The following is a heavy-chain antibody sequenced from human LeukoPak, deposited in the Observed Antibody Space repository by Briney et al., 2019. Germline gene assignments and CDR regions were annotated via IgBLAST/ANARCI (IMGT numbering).Heavy chain of an antibody. J-gene: IGHJ4*02. CDR1: GYTFTGYY. Sequence: ASVKVSCKASGYTFTGYYMHWVRQAPGQGLEWMGWINPNSGGTNYAQNFQGRVTMTRDTSISTAYMELSRLTSDDTAVYYCARGYSGYDWGHYFDYWGQGTLVTVSS. CDR3: ARGYSGYDWGHYFDY. CDR2: INPNSGGT. D-gene: IGHD5-12*01. V-gene: IGHV1-2*02.